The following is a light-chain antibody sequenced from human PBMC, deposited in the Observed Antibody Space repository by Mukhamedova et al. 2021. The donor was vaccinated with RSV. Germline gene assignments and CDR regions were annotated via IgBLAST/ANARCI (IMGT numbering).Light chain of an antibody. J-gene: IGLJ3*02. Sequence: MGSSGINAEYMGPGTAPKLLIYNNNQRPSGVPDRFSGSKSGTSASLAISGLQSDDEADYYCSAWVDTLIGRLLGGGTKLPVL. CDR1: MGSSG. V-gene: IGLV1-44*01. CDR2: NNN. CDR3: SAWVDTLIGRL.